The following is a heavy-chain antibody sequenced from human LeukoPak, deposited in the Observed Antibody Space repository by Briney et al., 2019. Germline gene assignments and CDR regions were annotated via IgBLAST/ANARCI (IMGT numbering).Heavy chain of an antibody. Sequence: GASVKVSCKASGYTFTGCYMHWVRQAPGQGLEWMGWINPNSGGTNYAQKFQGRVTMTRDTSISTAYMELSRLRSDDTAVYYCARVVGYYGSGSHILIDYYYYMDVWGKGTTVTVSS. CDR3: ARVVGYYGSGSHILIDYYYYMDV. V-gene: IGHV1-2*02. J-gene: IGHJ6*03. CDR1: GYTFTGCY. D-gene: IGHD3-10*01. CDR2: INPNSGGT.